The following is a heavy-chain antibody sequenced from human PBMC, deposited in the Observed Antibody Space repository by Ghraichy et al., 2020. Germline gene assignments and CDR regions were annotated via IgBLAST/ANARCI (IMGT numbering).Heavy chain of an antibody. V-gene: IGHV3-23*01. Sequence: GSLRLSCAASGFTLSSYAMSWVRQAPGKGLEWVSAISASGGSTYYADSVKGRFTISRDNSKNTLYLQMNSLRAEDTAVYYCAKGTYSGYNSMYYYYGMDVWGQGTTVTVSS. CDR3: AKGTYSGYNSMYYYYGMDV. J-gene: IGHJ6*02. CDR2: ISASGGST. D-gene: IGHD5-12*01. CDR1: GFTLSSYA.